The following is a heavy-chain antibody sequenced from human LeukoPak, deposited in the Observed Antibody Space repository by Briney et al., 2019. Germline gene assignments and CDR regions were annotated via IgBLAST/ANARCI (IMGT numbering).Heavy chain of an antibody. D-gene: IGHD3-22*01. CDR3: TTARHYDSSGYYSFDY. J-gene: IGHJ4*02. Sequence: GGSLRLSCAASGFTFSNAWMSWVRQAPGKGLEWVGRIKRKTDGGTTDYAAPVKGRFTITRDDSKNTLYLQMNSLKTEDTAVYYCTTARHYDSSGYYSFDYWGQGTLVTVSS. CDR2: IKRKTDGGTT. CDR1: GFTFSNAW. V-gene: IGHV3-15*01.